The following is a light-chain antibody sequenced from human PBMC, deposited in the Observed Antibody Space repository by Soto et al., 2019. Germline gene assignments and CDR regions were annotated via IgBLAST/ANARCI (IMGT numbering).Light chain of an antibody. CDR1: PSTNNKW. V-gene: IGKV3-20*01. J-gene: IGKJ2*01. Sequence: ELVVTKSPGALALSPAYLAAPSCRAIPSTNNKWLAWYQQKPGLPPKLLIYGALNRAAGIPSRFSGSGSGTVFTLTITGLEPDDFADYYCQQCGTTPRTFGQGTMVEVK. CDR2: GAL. CDR3: QQCGTTPRT.